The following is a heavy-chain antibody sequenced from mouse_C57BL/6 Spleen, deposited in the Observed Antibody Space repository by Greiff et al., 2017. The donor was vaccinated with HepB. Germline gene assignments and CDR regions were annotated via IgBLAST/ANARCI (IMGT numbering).Heavy chain of an antibody. CDR2: IWTGGGT. V-gene: IGHV2-9-1*01. CDR3: ARSTLEHRRSIFDY. Sequence: VKLMESGPGLVAPSQSLSITCTVSGFSFTSYAISWVRQPPGKGLEWLGVIWTGGGTNYNSALKPRLSISKDNSKCQAFLKMNSLQTDDTARYYCARSTLEHRRSIFDYWGQGTTLTVSS. CDR1: GFSFTSYA. J-gene: IGHJ2*01.